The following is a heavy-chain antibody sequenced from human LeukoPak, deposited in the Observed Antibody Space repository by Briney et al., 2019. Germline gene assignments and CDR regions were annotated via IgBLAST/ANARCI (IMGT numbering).Heavy chain of an antibody. CDR3: ATETPPSGTYSVHFDS. V-gene: IGHV1-24*01. Sequence: PWASVKVSCKVSGYTLTELSMHWVRQAPGKGLEWMGGFDPEDGETIYAQKFQGRVTMTEDTSTDTAYMELSSLAYDDTAVYYCATETPPSGTYSVHFDSWGQGTLVTVSS. D-gene: IGHD1-26*01. CDR2: FDPEDGET. J-gene: IGHJ4*02. CDR1: GYTLTELS.